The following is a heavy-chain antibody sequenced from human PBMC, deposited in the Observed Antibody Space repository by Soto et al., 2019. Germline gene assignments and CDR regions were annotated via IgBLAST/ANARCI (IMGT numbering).Heavy chain of an antibody. D-gene: IGHD3-10*01. CDR1: GGSFSGYY. V-gene: IGHV4-34*01. J-gene: IGHJ4*02. CDR2: INHSGST. CDR3: ARLRFGEVTSYYFDY. Sequence: SETLSLTCAVYGGSFSGYYWSWIRPPPGKGLEWIGEINHSGSTNYNPSLKSRVTISVDTSKNQFSLKLSSVTAADTAVYYCARLRFGEVTSYYFDYWGQGTLVTVSS.